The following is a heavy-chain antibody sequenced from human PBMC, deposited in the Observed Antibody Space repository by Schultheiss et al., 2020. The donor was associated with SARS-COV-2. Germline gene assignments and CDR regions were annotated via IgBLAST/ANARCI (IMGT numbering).Heavy chain of an antibody. CDR3: ARRSGGGFDP. CDR1: YGSISGYY. D-gene: IGHD2-15*01. J-gene: IGHJ5*02. CDR2: INHSGST. V-gene: IGHV4-34*01. Sequence: SETLSLTCTVSYGSISGYYWSWIRQPPGKGLEWIGEINHSGSTNYNPSLKSRVTISVDTSKNQFSLKLSSVTAADTAVYYCARRSGGGFDPWGQGTLVTVSS.